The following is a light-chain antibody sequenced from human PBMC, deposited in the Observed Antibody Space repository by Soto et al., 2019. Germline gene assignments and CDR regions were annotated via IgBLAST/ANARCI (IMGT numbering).Light chain of an antibody. Sequence: IVMTQSPATLSVSPGERATLSCRASQSVGSNLAWFQQKPGQAPRLLIYGSSTRATGVPARFSGSGSGADFTLTISNLQSEDFAVYYCQQYTNWPPITFGQGTRLEIK. CDR2: GSS. J-gene: IGKJ5*01. V-gene: IGKV3-15*01. CDR1: QSVGSN. CDR3: QQYTNWPPIT.